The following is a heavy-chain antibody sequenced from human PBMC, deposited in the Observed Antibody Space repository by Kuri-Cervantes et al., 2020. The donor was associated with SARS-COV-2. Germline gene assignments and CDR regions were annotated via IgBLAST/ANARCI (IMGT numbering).Heavy chain of an antibody. D-gene: IGHD3-3*01. V-gene: IGHV1-69*05. CDR2: IIPIFGTA. CDR1: GGTFSSYA. J-gene: IGHJ4*02. CDR3: ARGWSGYSLYYFDY. Sequence: SVKVSCKASGGTFSSYAISWVRQAPGQGLEWMGRIIPIFGTANYAQKLQGRVTMTTDTSTSTAYMELRSLRSDDTAVYYCARGWSGYSLYYFDYWGQGTLVTDSS.